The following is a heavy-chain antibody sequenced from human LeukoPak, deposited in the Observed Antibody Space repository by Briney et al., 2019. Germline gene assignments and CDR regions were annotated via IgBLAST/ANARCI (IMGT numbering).Heavy chain of an antibody. CDR1: GGSFSGYY. CDR2: INHSGTT. Sequence: SETLSLTCGVYGGSFSGYYWSWIRQTPGKGLEWIGEINHSGTTNYGPSLKSRVTISIQSSKRQFSLKLSCVTAADTAVYYCARGEAYCSGGICAVVYFQHWGQGTLVTVSS. D-gene: IGHD2-15*01. J-gene: IGHJ1*01. V-gene: IGHV4-34*01. CDR3: ARGEAYCSGGICAVVYFQH.